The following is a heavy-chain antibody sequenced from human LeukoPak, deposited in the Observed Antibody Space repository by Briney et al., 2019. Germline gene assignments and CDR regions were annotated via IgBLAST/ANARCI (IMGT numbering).Heavy chain of an antibody. Sequence: GGALRLSCAASGFTVSNNYMSWVRQTPGKGLEWVSIIFSLGSTYYADSVKGRFTISRDNSKNTLYLRLNSLRVEDTAVYYCARHFDSGDYVENPIDYWGQGTLVTVSS. CDR3: ARHFDSGDYVENPIDY. J-gene: IGHJ4*02. V-gene: IGHV3-66*02. D-gene: IGHD3-22*01. CDR2: IFSLGST. CDR1: GFTVSNNY.